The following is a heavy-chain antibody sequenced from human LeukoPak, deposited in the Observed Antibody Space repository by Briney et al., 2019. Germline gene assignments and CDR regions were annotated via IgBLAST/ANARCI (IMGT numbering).Heavy chain of an antibody. J-gene: IGHJ4*02. V-gene: IGHV3-21*01. Sequence: GGSLRLSCAASGFTFSSYSMNWVRQAPGKGLEWASSISSSSSYIYYVDSVKGRFTISRDNAKNSLYLQMNSLRAEDTAVYYCASVYSGYDTAHFDYWGQGTLVTVSS. CDR2: ISSSSSYI. CDR1: GFTFSSYS. CDR3: ASVYSGYDTAHFDY. D-gene: IGHD5-12*01.